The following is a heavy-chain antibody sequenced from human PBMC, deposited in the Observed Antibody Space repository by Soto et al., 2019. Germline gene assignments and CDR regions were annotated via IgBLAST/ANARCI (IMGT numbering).Heavy chain of an antibody. J-gene: IGHJ4*02. D-gene: IGHD2-15*01. Sequence: QVQLVQSGAEVKKPGASVKVSCKASGYTFTGHQMHWVRQAPGQGLEWMGWINPNSGGTNYAQKFQGRVTMTRDTSITTAYMELNRLTSDDTAVYYCARGRDIVSPGSWGQGTLVSVSS. CDR1: GYTFTGHQ. CDR2: INPNSGGT. V-gene: IGHV1-2*02. CDR3: ARGRDIVSPGS.